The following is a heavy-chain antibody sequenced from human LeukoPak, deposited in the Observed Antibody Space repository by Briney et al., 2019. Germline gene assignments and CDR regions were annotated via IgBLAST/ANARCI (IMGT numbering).Heavy chain of an antibody. J-gene: IGHJ5*02. V-gene: IGHV1-24*01. Sequence: ASVTVSCTVSGYTLTELSMHWVRRAPGKGLEWMGGFDPEDGETIYAQKFQGRVTMTEDTSTDTAYMELSSLRSEDTAVYYCATSPAGTNWFDPWGQGTLVTVSS. CDR3: ATSPAGTNWFDP. D-gene: IGHD6-13*01. CDR1: GYTLTELS. CDR2: FDPEDGET.